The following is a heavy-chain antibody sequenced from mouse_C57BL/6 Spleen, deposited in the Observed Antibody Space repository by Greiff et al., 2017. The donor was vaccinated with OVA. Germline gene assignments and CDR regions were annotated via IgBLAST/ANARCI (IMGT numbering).Heavy chain of an antibody. D-gene: IGHD1-1*01. V-gene: IGHV5-6*01. CDR3: ASYYGSSYSYYFDY. CDR2: ISSGGSYT. Sequence: EVKLVESGGDLMKPGGSLKLSCAASGFTFSSYGMSWVRQTPDKRLEWVATISSGGSYTYYPDSVKGRFTISRDNAKNTLYLQMSSLKSEDTAMYYCASYYGSSYSYYFDYWGQGTTLTVSS. CDR1: GFTFSSYG. J-gene: IGHJ2*01.